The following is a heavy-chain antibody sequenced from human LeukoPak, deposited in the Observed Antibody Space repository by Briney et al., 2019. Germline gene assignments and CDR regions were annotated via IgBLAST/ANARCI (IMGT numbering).Heavy chain of an antibody. CDR3: AAAGAAGDQPHF. Sequence: PGGSLRLSCAASGLTFSDYYMHWIRQAPGKGLAWVSYISAGSNYIDYIGCGKGRFTISRDNAKNSAYLQRNSLRAEDTAVYYCAAAGAAGDQPHFWGQGSLVTVSS. CDR1: GLTFSDYY. CDR2: ISAGSNYI. V-gene: IGHV3-11*03. D-gene: IGHD6-13*01. J-gene: IGHJ4*02.